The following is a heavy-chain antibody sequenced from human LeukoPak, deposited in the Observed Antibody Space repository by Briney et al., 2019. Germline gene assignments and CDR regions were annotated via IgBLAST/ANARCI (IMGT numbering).Heavy chain of an antibody. CDR3: ARSITGYGGLLDY. CDR2: ISDNSGNT. D-gene: IGHD4-23*01. Sequence: QPGGSLRLSCAASGFTFSSFAMSWVRQAPGQGLEWVSAISDNSGNTYYADSVKGRFTISRDNSKNTLYLQMNSLRAEDTAVYYCARSITGYGGLLDYWGQGTLVTVSS. J-gene: IGHJ4*02. CDR1: GFTFSSFA. V-gene: IGHV3-23*01.